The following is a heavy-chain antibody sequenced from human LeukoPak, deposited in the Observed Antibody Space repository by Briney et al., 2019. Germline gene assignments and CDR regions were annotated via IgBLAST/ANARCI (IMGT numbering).Heavy chain of an antibody. CDR1: GFAFSSYW. V-gene: IGHV3-7*03. CDR3: AREPGYSYGYFFDY. D-gene: IGHD5-18*01. J-gene: IGHJ4*02. CDR2: IKQDGSEK. Sequence: PGGSLRLYCAASGFAFSSYWMNWVRQAPGQGLEWVANIKQDGSEKYYVDSVKGRFTISRDNAKNSLFLQMNSLRAEDTAVYYCAREPGYSYGYFFDYWGQGSLVTVSS.